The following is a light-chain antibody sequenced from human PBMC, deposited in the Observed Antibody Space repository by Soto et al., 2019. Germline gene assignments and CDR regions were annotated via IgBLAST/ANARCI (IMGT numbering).Light chain of an antibody. CDR3: QQFHNYPPIT. CDR2: DAS. CDR1: QGISNY. Sequence: IQMTHSPASLSASVLYRVTITFRAIQGISNYLAWYQQKPGKAPKLLIYDASSLESGVPSRFSGSGSGTDFTLTISSLQPEDFATYYCQQFHNYPPITFGQGTRLEIK. J-gene: IGKJ5*01. V-gene: IGKV1D-13*01.